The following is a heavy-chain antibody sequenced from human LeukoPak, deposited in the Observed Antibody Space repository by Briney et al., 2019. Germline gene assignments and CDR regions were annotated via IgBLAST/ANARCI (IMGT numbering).Heavy chain of an antibody. Sequence: ASVKVSCKASGYTFTSYAMHWVRQAPGQRLEWMGWINAGNGNTKYSQKFQGRVTITRDTSASTAYMELSSLRSEDTAVYYCARGTLWIQLWTQYFDYWGQGTLVTVSS. D-gene: IGHD5-18*01. CDR1: GYTFTSYA. CDR2: INAGNGNT. J-gene: IGHJ4*02. V-gene: IGHV1-3*01. CDR3: ARGTLWIQLWTQYFDY.